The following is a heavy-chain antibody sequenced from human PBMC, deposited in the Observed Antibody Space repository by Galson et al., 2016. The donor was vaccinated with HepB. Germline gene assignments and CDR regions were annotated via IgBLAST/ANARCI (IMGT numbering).Heavy chain of an antibody. CDR2: IHPGDSDT. J-gene: IGHJ6*02. CDR3: ARWDTMATALMDV. V-gene: IGHV5-51*01. Sequence: QSGAEVKKPGESLKISCKGSGYSFTSYWLGWVRQMPGKGLEWMGIIHPGDSDTRYSPSFQGQVTISADKSITTAYLQCSSLKASDTAMYYCARWDTMATALMDVWGQGTTVTVSS. D-gene: IGHD3-10*01. CDR1: GYSFTSYW.